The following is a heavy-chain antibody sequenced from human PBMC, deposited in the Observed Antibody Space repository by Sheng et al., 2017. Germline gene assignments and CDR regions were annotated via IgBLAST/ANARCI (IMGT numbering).Heavy chain of an antibody. J-gene: IGHJ5*02. V-gene: IGHV3-30*04. CDR3: ARCGAPTSNWFDP. D-gene: IGHD6-25*01. CDR1: GFTFSSYA. CDR2: ISYDRSNE. Sequence: ESGGGVVQPGRSLRLSCTASGFTFSSYAMHWVRQAPGKGLEWVAVISYDRSNEFYADSVKGRFTISRDNSKNTLYLQMNSLRAEDTAVYYCARCGAPTSNWFDPWGQGTLVTVSS.